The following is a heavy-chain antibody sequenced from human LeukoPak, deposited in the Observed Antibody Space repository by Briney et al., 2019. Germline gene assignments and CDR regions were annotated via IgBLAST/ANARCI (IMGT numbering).Heavy chain of an antibody. CDR2: IASDGSST. D-gene: IGHD1-14*01. CDR3: ARDIAELDY. Sequence: GGSLRLSCAASGFTFSSYWMNWVRQAPGKGLVWVSRIASDGSSTTYADSVKGRFSISRDNSKNTLYLQMNSLRAEDTAVYYCARDIAELDYWGQGTLVTVSS. V-gene: IGHV3-74*01. CDR1: GFTFSSYW. J-gene: IGHJ4*02.